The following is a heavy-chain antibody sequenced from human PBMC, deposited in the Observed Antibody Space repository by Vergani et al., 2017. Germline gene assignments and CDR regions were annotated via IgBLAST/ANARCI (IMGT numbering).Heavy chain of an antibody. J-gene: IGHJ2*01. CDR1: GFTFSDYY. CDR2: ISSSGSTI. D-gene: IGHD4-17*01. V-gene: IGHV3-11*01. Sequence: QVQLVESGGGLVKPGGSLRLSCAASGFTFSDYYMSWIRQAPGKGLEWVSDISSSGSTIYYADSVKGRFTISRDNAKNSLYLQMNSLRAADTAVYYCAKDQAWLPYMTTVTNGAWYFDLWGRGTLVTVSS. CDR3: AKDQAWLPYMTTVTNGAWYFDL.